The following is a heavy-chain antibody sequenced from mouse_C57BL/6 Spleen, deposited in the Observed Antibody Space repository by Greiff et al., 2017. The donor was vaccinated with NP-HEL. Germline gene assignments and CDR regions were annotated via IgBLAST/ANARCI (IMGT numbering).Heavy chain of an antibody. Sequence: EVHLVESGGGLVKPGGSLKLSCAASGFTFSDYGMHWVRQAPEKGLEWVAYISSGSSTIYYADTVKGRFTISRDNAKNTLFLQMTSLRSEDTAMYYCARDDEAWFAYWGQGTLVTVSA. J-gene: IGHJ3*01. CDR3: ARDDEAWFAY. V-gene: IGHV5-17*01. D-gene: IGHD2-3*01. CDR1: GFTFSDYG. CDR2: ISSGSSTI.